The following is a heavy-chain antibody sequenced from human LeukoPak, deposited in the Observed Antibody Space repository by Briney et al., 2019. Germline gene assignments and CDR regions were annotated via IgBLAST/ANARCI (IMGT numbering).Heavy chain of an antibody. J-gene: IGHJ6*03. V-gene: IGHV4-61*02. D-gene: IGHD3-22*01. CDR2: IYTSGST. CDR1: GYPISSGYY. CDR3: ARTPYYDSSGYYFRLGYYMDV. Sequence: PSETLSLTCTVSGYPISSGYYWGWIRQPAGKGLEWIGRIYTSGSTNYNPSLKSRVTISVDTSKNQFSLKLSSVTAADTAVYYCARTPYYDSSGYYFRLGYYMDVWGKGTTVTVSS.